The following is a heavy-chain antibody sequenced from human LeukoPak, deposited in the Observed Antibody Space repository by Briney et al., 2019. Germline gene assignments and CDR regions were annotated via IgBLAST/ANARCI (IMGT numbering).Heavy chain of an antibody. CDR3: ARGISETTVIPIDY. CDR2: VNTYNGNT. D-gene: IGHD4-11*01. V-gene: IGHV1-18*01. Sequence: ASVKVSCKASGYSFTTYGINWVRQAPGQGLEWMGWVNTYNGNTKYAQNFQGRATLTTDISTNTAYMELRSLGSDDTAVYYCARGISETTVIPIDYWGPGTVVTVSS. CDR1: GYSFTTYG. J-gene: IGHJ4*02.